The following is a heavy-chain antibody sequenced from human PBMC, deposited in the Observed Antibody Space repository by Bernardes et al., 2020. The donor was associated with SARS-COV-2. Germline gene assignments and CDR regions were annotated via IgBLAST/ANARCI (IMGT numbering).Heavy chain of an antibody. D-gene: IGHD3-9*01. CDR3: ARDYYNILDC. J-gene: IGHJ4*02. Sequence: GGSLRLSCAASGFTFSNYWMSWVRQAPGKGLEWVANIKQDGSEKYYVDFVKGRFTIPRDNAKNSLYLQMNSLRAEDTAVYHCARDYYNILDCWGQGTLVTVSS. CDR2: IKQDGSEK. CDR1: GFTFSNYW. V-gene: IGHV3-7*01.